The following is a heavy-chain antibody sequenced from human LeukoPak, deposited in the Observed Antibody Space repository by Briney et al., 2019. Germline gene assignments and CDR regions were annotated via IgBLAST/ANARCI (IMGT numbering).Heavy chain of an antibody. D-gene: IGHD3-10*02. J-gene: IGHJ3*02. V-gene: IGHV5-51*01. CDR3: GACSGSYYSDAFDI. Sequence: GESLKISCKASGYSFSSYWIGWVRQMPGKGLEWMGIIYPGDSDTRYSPSFQGQMTISVDMSISTAYLQWSSLKASDTAMYYCGACSGSYYSDAFDIWGQGTMVTVSS. CDR1: GYSFSSYW. CDR2: IYPGDSDT.